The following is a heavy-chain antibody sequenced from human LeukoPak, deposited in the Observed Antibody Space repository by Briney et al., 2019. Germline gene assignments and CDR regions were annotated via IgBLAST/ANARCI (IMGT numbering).Heavy chain of an antibody. V-gene: IGHV3-74*01. CDR2: INSDGSST. CDR3: AREQANSYYDFWSGQNSLLDY. Sequence: QSGGSLRLSCAASGFTFSSYWMHWVRQAPGKGLVWVSRINSDGSSTSYADSVKGRFTISRDNAKNTLYLQMNSLRAEDTAVYYCAREQANSYYDFWSGQNSLLDYWGQGTLVTVSS. CDR1: GFTFSSYW. D-gene: IGHD3-3*01. J-gene: IGHJ4*02.